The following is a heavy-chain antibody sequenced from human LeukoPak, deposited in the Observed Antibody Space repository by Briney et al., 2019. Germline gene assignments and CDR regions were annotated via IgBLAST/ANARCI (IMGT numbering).Heavy chain of an antibody. CDR3: VREDFGNYYFDF. CDR2: ILQDGTIK. J-gene: IGHJ4*02. Sequence: PGTSLRLSCAASGCTFSGYAFHWVRQAPGKGLEWVAVILQDGTIKYYADSVKGRFTISRDNSKNTLYLQVHSLSTEDTAVYYCVREDFGNYYFDFWGQGTLVTVSS. V-gene: IGHV3-30*04. CDR1: GCTFSGYA. D-gene: IGHD4-11*01.